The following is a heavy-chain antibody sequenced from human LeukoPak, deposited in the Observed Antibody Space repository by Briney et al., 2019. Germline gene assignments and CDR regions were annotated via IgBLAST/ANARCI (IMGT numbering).Heavy chain of an antibody. CDR2: ISWDGGST. CDR1: GFTFDDYT. V-gene: IGHV3-43*01. J-gene: IGHJ4*02. D-gene: IGHD3-22*01. CDR3: AKDYYDSSCYSDYFDY. Sequence: GGSLRLSCAASGFTFDDYTMHWVRQAPGKGLEWVSLISWDGGSTYYADSVKGRFTISRDNSKNTLYLQMNSLRAEDTAVYYCAKDYYDSSCYSDYFDYWGQGTLVTVSS.